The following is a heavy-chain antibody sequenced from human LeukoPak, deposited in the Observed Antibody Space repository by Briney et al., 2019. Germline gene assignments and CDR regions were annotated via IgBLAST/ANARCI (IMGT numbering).Heavy chain of an antibody. CDR3: ARVKLGLGAAGTGFDY. Sequence: PGGSQRLSCAASGFTFSSYAMHWVRQAPGKGLEWVAVISYDGSNKYYADSVKGRFTISRDNSKNTLYLQMNSLRAEDTAVYYCARVKLGLGAAGTGFDYWGQGTLVTVSS. D-gene: IGHD6-13*01. V-gene: IGHV3-30-3*01. CDR2: ISYDGSNK. J-gene: IGHJ4*02. CDR1: GFTFSSYA.